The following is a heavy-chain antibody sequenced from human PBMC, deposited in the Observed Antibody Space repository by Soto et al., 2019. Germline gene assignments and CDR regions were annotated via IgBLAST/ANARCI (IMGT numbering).Heavy chain of an antibody. Sequence: QVQLQQWGAGLLKPSETLSLSCAVNGGSLTGYYWCWIRQPPGKGLEWIGEIKDGGSTNYSPSLGSRVTISADTSKNQFSLRLNSVTVADTAVYFCARGQEGIVATHWDQGTLVTVSS. CDR3: ARGQEGIVATH. J-gene: IGHJ4*02. D-gene: IGHD5-12*01. CDR1: GGSLTGYY. CDR2: IKDGGST. V-gene: IGHV4-34*01.